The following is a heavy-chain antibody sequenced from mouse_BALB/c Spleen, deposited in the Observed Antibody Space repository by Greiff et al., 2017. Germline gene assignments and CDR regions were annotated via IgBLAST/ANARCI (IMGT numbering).Heavy chain of an antibody. J-gene: IGHJ3*01. CDR2: ISNGGGST. CDR1: GFTFSSYT. Sequence: EVMLVESGGGLVQPGGSLKLSCAASGFTFSSYTMSWVRQTPEKRLEWVAYISNGGGSTYSPDTVKGRCTITRDTAKNTLYLHMRSLKSEDTAMYYCARHSLYEGFAYWGQGTLVTVSA. CDR3: ARHSLYEGFAY. D-gene: IGHD1-1*01. V-gene: IGHV5-12-2*01.